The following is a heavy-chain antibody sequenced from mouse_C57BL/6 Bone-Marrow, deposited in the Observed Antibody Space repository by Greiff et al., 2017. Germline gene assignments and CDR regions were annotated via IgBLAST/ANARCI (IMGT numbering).Heavy chain of an antibody. CDR3: ARGLLWSPVAY. J-gene: IGHJ3*01. CDR1: GYAFSSYW. Sequence: VKLMESGAELVKPGASVKISCKASGYAFSSYWMNWVKQRPGKGLEWIGQIYPGDGDTNYNGKFKGKATLTADKSSSTAYMQLSSLTSEDSAVYFCARGLLWSPVAYWGQGTLVTVSA. V-gene: IGHV1-80*01. D-gene: IGHD2-10*01. CDR2: IYPGDGDT.